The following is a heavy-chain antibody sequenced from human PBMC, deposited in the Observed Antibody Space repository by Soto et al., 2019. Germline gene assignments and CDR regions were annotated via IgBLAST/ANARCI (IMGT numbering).Heavy chain of an antibody. D-gene: IGHD6-19*01. CDR1: GFTFSGYS. J-gene: IGHJ5*01. CDR2: ITGSSSTI. CDR3: ARSYGYSSGWYCYS. Sequence: GGSLRLSCAASGFTFSGYSMNWVRQVPGRGLEWVSYITGSSSTIYYADSVKGRFTTSRDNAKNSLYLQMNSLRDEDTAVYYCARSYGYSSGWYCYSRGHGTAVTVS. V-gene: IGHV3-48*02.